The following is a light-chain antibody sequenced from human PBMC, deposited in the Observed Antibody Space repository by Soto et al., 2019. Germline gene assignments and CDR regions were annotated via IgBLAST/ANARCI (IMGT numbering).Light chain of an antibody. CDR1: QYVSEW. V-gene: IGKV1-12*01. Sequence: DIQMTQSPSSVFASVGDRVTITCRASQYVSEWLAWYQQKPGKAPKPLIYATSNLRSGVPSRFSGSGSGTDFTLTISGLQTEDFATYYCQQTNSFPLTFGGGTKVEIK. J-gene: IGKJ4*01. CDR3: QQTNSFPLT. CDR2: ATS.